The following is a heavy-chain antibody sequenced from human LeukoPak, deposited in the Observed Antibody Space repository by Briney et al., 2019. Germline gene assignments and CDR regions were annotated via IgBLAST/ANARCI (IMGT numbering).Heavy chain of an antibody. CDR1: GFTFSSYA. CDR2: ISGSGTST. J-gene: IGHJ4*02. Sequence: GGSLRLSCAASGFTFSSYAMSWVRQAPGKGLERVSDISGSGTSTYYADSVKGRFTISRDNSKNTLFLQMNSLRAEDTAVYYCAKGGKYSGSFWSDYWGQGTLVTVSS. V-gene: IGHV3-23*01. D-gene: IGHD1-26*01. CDR3: AKGGKYSGSFWSDY.